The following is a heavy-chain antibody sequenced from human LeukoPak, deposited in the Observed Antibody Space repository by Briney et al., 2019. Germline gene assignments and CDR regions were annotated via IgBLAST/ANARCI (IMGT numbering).Heavy chain of an antibody. J-gene: IGHJ4*02. Sequence: SETLSLTCTVSGGSISGYYWSWIRQPPGKGLEWIGYIYYSGNTNYNPSLKSRVTISVDTSKNHFSLKLTSVTAADTAVYYCARHYSPIDYWGQGTLVTVSS. CDR2: IYYSGNT. D-gene: IGHD2-15*01. CDR3: ARHYSPIDY. V-gene: IGHV4-59*08. CDR1: GGSISGYY.